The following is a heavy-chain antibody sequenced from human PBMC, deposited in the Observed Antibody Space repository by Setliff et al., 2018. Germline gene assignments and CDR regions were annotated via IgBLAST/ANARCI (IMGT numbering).Heavy chain of an antibody. V-gene: IGHV4-39*07. CDR3: ARDPYNWNYGDAFDI. CDR1: GCSISSSSYY. Sequence: PSETLSLTCTVSGCSISSSSYYWGWIRQPPGKGLEWIESIYYSGSTYYNPSLKSRVTISVDTSKNQFSLKLSSVTAADTAVYYCARDPYNWNYGDAFDIWGQGTMVTVSS. J-gene: IGHJ3*02. CDR2: IYYSGST. D-gene: IGHD1-7*01.